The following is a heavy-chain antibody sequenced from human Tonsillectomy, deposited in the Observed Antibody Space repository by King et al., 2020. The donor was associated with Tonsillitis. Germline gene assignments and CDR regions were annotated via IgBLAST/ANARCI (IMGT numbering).Heavy chain of an antibody. V-gene: IGHV1-2*02. CDR3: ARDLLEAVAVYFFAD. CDR1: GYTFIDYY. CDR2: INPNSGDT. J-gene: IGHJ4*02. D-gene: IGHD6-19*01. Sequence: VQLVESGAEVKKPGASVKVSCKASGYTFIDYYMHWVRQAPGQGLEWMGWINPNSGDTNYAQKFQGRVNMTRETSISTAYMELSSLRSDDTAVYYCARDLLEAVAVYFFADWGQGTLVTVSS.